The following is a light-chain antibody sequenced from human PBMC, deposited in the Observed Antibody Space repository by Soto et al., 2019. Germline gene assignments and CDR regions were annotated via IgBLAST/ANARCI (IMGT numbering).Light chain of an antibody. Sequence: EIVIPQSPATLSVSPWERATLSCRSSQSVSSNLAWYQQKPGQAPRLLIYGASTRASGIPARFSGSGSGTEFTLTISSLQSEDFAVYYCQKYNNWPPITFGKGTRLEIK. CDR3: QKYNNWPPIT. J-gene: IGKJ5*01. CDR2: GAS. V-gene: IGKV3-15*01. CDR1: QSVSSN.